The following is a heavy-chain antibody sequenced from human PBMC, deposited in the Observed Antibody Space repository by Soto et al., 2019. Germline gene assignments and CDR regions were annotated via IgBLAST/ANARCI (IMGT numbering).Heavy chain of an antibody. V-gene: IGHV3-30*18. D-gene: IGHD3-10*01. CDR3: AKNIVRGHWYFDL. CDR1: GIAFSGCG. J-gene: IGHJ2*01. CDR2: ISSDGSQK. Sequence: QVQLVESGGGVVQPGKSLRLSCAASGIAFSGCGMFWVRQTPSKGLVWVAAISSDGSQKYYADSVKGRFTISRDNSKNTLYVKMNGRTTEDTAVDYCAKNIVRGHWYFDLWGRGTLVTVSS.